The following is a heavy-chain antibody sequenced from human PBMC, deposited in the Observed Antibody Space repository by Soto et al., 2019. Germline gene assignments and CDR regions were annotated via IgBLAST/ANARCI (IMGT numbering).Heavy chain of an antibody. CDR2: ISYDGSNK. CDR1: GFTFSSYA. V-gene: IGHV3-30-3*01. J-gene: IGHJ4*02. D-gene: IGHD6-13*01. CDR3: ARDPGIEEYYFDD. Sequence: QVQLVESGGGVVQPGRSLRLSCAASGFTFSSYAMHWVRQAPGKGLEWVAVISYDGSNKYYADSVKGRFTISRDNSKNTLYLQMNSLRAEDTAVYYCARDPGIEEYYFDDWGQGTLVTVSS.